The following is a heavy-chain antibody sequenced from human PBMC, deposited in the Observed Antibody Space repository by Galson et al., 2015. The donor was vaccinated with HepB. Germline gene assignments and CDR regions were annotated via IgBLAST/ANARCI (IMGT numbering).Heavy chain of an antibody. CDR2: IKEDGSET. CDR1: GFTFSHSW. J-gene: IGHJ4*02. Sequence: SLRLSCAASGFTFSHSWMTWVRQAPGKGLEWVANIKEDGSETYYVDAVRGRFTISRDNAKSSLFLQMNSLRADDTALYYCATDVGADWGQGTLVTVSS. V-gene: IGHV3-7*01. D-gene: IGHD3-16*01. CDR3: ATDVGAD.